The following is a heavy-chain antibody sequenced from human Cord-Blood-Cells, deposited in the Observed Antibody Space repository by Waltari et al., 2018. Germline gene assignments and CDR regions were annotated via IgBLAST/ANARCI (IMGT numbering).Heavy chain of an antibody. V-gene: IGHV4-34*01. J-gene: IGHJ4*02. CDR3: ARGDNVVVAARGFDY. Sequence: QVQLQQWGAGLLKPSETLSLTCAVYGGSFSGYYWSWIRQPPGKGLEWIGEINHSGSTNYSPSLRSRVTISVDTSKNQFSLKLSSVTAADTAVYYCARGDNVVVAARGFDYWGQGTLVTVSS. D-gene: IGHD2-15*01. CDR2: INHSGST. CDR1: GGSFSGYY.